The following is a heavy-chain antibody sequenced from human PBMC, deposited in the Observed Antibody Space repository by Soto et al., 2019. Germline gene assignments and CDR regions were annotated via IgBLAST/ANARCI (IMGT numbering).Heavy chain of an antibody. V-gene: IGHV5-51*01. CDR3: ASSYGSGSYYNTLGYFDY. J-gene: IGHJ4*02. D-gene: IGHD3-10*01. Sequence: GESLKISCKGSGYSFTSYWIGWVRQMPGKVLEWMGIIYPGDSDTRYSPSFQGQVTISAGKSISTAYLQWSSLKASDTAMYYCASSYGSGSYYNTLGYFDYWGQGTLVTVSS. CDR2: IYPGDSDT. CDR1: GYSFTSYW.